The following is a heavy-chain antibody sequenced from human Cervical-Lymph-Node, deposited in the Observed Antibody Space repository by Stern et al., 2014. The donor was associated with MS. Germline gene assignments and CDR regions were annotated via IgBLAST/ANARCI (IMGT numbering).Heavy chain of an antibody. Sequence: VQLVESGGGLVQPGRSLRLSCAASGFTFDAYAMHWVRQAPGKGLEWVSGISWNSGSIGYADSVKGRFTISRDNAKNSLYLQMNSLRAEDTALYYCAKDRSHSGSYFDYWGQGTLVTVSS. CDR2: ISWNSGSI. D-gene: IGHD1-26*01. CDR3: AKDRSHSGSYFDY. CDR1: GFTFDAYA. J-gene: IGHJ4*02. V-gene: IGHV3-9*01.